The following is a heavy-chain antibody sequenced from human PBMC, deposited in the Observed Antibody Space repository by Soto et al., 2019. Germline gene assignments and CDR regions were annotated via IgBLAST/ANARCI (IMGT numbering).Heavy chain of an antibody. CDR3: AKQIYGGNS. CDR1: GFTFSTSA. Sequence: PGGSLRLSCATSGFTFSTSAMHWVRQVSGKGLEWIARTRNKANNYATTYAPSVKGRFTISRDDSENTVYLHMNSLKIEDTAIYYCAKQIYGGNSWGQGTLVTVSS. CDR2: TRNKANNYAT. D-gene: IGHD2-21*02. J-gene: IGHJ4*02. V-gene: IGHV3-73*01.